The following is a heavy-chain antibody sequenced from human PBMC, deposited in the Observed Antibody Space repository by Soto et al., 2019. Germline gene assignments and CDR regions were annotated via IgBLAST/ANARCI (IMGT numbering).Heavy chain of an antibody. D-gene: IGHD4-17*01. CDR2: IYYSGST. V-gene: IGHV4-39*01. CDR3: ASLTVTTSGVDY. Sequence: QLQLQESGPGLVKPSETLSLTCSVSGGSISSRSYYWAWIRQPPGKGLEWIGSIYYSGSTYYNPSLKSRVTISVDTSTNQFSLKLSSVTAADTAVYYCASLTVTTSGVDYWGQGNLVTVSS. J-gene: IGHJ4*02. CDR1: GGSISSRSYY.